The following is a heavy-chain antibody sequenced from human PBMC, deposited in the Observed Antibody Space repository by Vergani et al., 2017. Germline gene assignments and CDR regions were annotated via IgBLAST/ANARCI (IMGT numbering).Heavy chain of an antibody. Sequence: QVQLVESGGGVVQRGGSLRLSCATSGFTLSNYDMQWIRQGPGKGLEFVAFIQFDGSNQYYADSVKGRFTLSSDFSKNTLYLQMNSLRTDDTATYYCAKHFSGWGIDYWGQGTQVIVSS. J-gene: IGHJ4*02. D-gene: IGHD6-19*01. V-gene: IGHV3-30*02. CDR1: GFTLSNYD. CDR2: IQFDGSNQ. CDR3: AKHFSGWGIDY.